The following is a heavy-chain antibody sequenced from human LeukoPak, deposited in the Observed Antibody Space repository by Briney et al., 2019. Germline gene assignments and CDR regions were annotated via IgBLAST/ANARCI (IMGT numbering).Heavy chain of an antibody. J-gene: IGHJ3*02. CDR1: GFTFNNYA. CDR3: ARPGPDAFDI. D-gene: IGHD1-14*01. V-gene: IGHV3-23*01. CDR2: ISSTGGGT. Sequence: GGSLRLSCAASGFTFNNYAMSWVRQAPGKGLEWVSGISSTGGGTYYADSVKGRFTISRDNSKNTLYLQMNSLRAEDTAVYYCARPGPDAFDIWGQGTMVTVSS.